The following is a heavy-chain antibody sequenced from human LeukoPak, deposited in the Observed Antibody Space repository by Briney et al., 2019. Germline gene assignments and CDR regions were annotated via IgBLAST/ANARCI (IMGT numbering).Heavy chain of an antibody. Sequence: ASVKVSCKASGYTFTSYDINWVRQSTGQGLEWMGWMNPNNGNTDYAQKFQGRVTLTRNTSISTAYMELSSLRSEDTAMYYCTRGGPVAGTHKYFQHWGQGTLVTVSS. D-gene: IGHD6-19*01. CDR1: GYTFTSYD. J-gene: IGHJ1*01. V-gene: IGHV1-8*01. CDR2: MNPNNGNT. CDR3: TRGGPVAGTHKYFQH.